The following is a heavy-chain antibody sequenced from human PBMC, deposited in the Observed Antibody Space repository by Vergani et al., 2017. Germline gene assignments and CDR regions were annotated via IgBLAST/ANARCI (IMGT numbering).Heavy chain of an antibody. Sequence: EVQLVETGGGLIQPGGSLRLSCAASGFTVSSNYMSWVRQAPGKGLEWVSVIYSGGSTYYADSVKGRFTISRDNSKNTLYLQMNSLRAEDTAVYYCAKPTMVRGVSWEYYFDYWGQGTLVTVSS. D-gene: IGHD3-10*01. J-gene: IGHJ4*02. V-gene: IGHV3-53*02. CDR2: IYSGGST. CDR3: AKPTMVRGVSWEYYFDY. CDR1: GFTVSSNY.